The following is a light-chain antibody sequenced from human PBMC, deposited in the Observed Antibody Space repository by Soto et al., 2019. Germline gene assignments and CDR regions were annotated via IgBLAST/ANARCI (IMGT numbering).Light chain of an antibody. CDR1: QTIYSW. CDR2: KAS. CDR3: HQYNSYPRT. V-gene: IGKV1-5*03. Sequence: DTQMTQSPSILSASVGDRVTITCRASQTIYSWLAWYQQKPGQAHRLLIHKASTVETGVPSRFSGSGYGSECTLIISSLQHDDSATYYCHQYNSYPRTFGQGPKVE. J-gene: IGKJ1*01.